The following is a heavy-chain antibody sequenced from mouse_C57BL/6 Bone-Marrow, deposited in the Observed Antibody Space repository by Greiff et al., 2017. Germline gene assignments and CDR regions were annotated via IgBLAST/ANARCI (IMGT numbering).Heavy chain of an antibody. V-gene: IGHV1-74*01. J-gene: IGHJ4*01. Sequence: QVQLQQPGAELVKPGASVKVSCKASGYTFTSYWMPWVKQRPGQGLEWIGGIHPSDSDTNYNQKFKGKATLTVDKSSSTAYMQLSSLTSEDSAVDYCAIGSVYYWGQGTSGTVSA. CDR2: IHPSDSDT. CDR1: GYTFTSYW. CDR3: AIGSVYY.